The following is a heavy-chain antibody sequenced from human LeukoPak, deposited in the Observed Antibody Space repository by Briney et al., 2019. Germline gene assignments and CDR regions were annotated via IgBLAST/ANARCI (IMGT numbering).Heavy chain of an antibody. CDR1: GGSLSSYY. J-gene: IGHJ4*02. V-gene: IGHV4-59*08. CDR2: IYYSGST. D-gene: IGHD3-22*01. Sequence: SETLSFTCTVSGGSLSSYYWSWIRQPPGKGLEWIGYIYYSGSTNYNPSLKSRVTISVDTSKNQFSLKLSSVTAADTAVYYCARLTANYYDSSGLFDYWGQGTLVTVSS. CDR3: ARLTANYYDSSGLFDY.